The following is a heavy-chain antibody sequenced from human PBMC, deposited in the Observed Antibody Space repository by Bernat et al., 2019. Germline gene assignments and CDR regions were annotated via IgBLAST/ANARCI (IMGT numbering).Heavy chain of an antibody. J-gene: IGHJ4*02. V-gene: IGHV3-7*03. Sequence: EVQLVESGGGLVQPGGSLRLSCAASGFTFSGYWMSWVRQAPGKGLEWVANIKQDGSEKYYVDSVKGRFTISRDNAKNSLYLQMNSLRAEDTAVYYCARGYYDFWSGYYYYFDYWGQGTLVTVSS. D-gene: IGHD3-3*01. CDR3: ARGYYDFWSGYYYYFDY. CDR2: IKQDGSEK. CDR1: GFTFSGYW.